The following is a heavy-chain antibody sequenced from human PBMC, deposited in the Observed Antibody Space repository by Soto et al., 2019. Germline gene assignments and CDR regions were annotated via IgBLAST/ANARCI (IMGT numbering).Heavy chain of an antibody. J-gene: IGHJ6*02. V-gene: IGHV1-2*02. Sequence: WASVKVSCKASGYTFTGYYMHWVRQAPGQGLEWMGWINPNSGGTNYAQKFQGRVTMSVDKSINTAYLQWRSLKASDTAMYYCARHSLIVSPLYILDVWGHGTTVTVSS. CDR2: INPNSGGT. D-gene: IGHD2-2*02. CDR3: ARHSLIVSPLYILDV. CDR1: GYTFTGYY.